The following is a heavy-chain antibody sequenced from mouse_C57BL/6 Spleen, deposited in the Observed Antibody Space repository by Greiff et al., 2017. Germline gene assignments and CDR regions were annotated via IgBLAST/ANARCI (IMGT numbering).Heavy chain of an antibody. CDR3: VRPVYDGRFAY. CDR2: IRSKSNNYAT. V-gene: IGHV10-1*01. D-gene: IGHD2-12*01. CDR1: GFSFNTYA. J-gene: IGHJ3*01. Sequence: EVMLVESGGGLVQPKGSLKLSCAASGFSFNTYAMNWVRQAPGKGLEWVARIRSKSNNYATYYADSVKDRFTISRDDSESMLYLQMNNLKTEDTAMYYCVRPVYDGRFAYWGQGTLVTVSA.